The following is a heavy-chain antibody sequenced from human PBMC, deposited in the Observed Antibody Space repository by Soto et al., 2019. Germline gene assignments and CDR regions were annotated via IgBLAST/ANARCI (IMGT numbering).Heavy chain of an antibody. D-gene: IGHD3-10*01. V-gene: IGHV4-4*07. CDR3: ARGPRGYVYYHGMDV. CDR1: GGSISSYY. Sequence: PSETLSLTCTVSGGSISSYYCSWIRQAAGKGLEWIGRIDTSGTTNYNPALKSRVTMSVDASKNQFSLNLSSVTAADTAVYYCARGPRGYVYYHGMDVGGQGTTVTV. J-gene: IGHJ6*02. CDR2: IDTSGTT.